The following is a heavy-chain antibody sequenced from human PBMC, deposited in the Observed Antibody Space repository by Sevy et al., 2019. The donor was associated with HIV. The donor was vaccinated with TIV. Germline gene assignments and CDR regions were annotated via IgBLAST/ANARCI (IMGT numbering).Heavy chain of an antibody. CDR2: IKSRPDGGTT. CDR1: GFTFSYAW. CDR3: STDPIIVLLVTDGMDV. J-gene: IGHJ6*02. Sequence: GGSLRLSCVASGFTFSYAWMSWVRQAPGKGLEWVGRIKSRPDGGTTDYAAPVKGRFTISRDESKNTLYLQMNSLKTAGTGVYYCSTDPIIVLLVTDGMDVWGQGTTVTVSS. V-gene: IGHV3-15*01. D-gene: IGHD2-8*01.